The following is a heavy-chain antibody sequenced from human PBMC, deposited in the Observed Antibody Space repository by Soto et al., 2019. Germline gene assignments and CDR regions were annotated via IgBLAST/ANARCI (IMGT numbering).Heavy chain of an antibody. V-gene: IGHV4-34*01. CDR3: ARKYYGDYYFDY. CDR1: AWSVSGYY. Sequence: SETLSLTCAVYAWSVSGYYWSSSRQPPGKGLEWVGEINHSGSTNYNPSLKSRVTISVDTSKNQFSLNLSSVTAADTAVYYCARKYYGDYYFDYWGQGTLVTVSS. J-gene: IGHJ4*02. D-gene: IGHD4-17*01. CDR2: INHSGST.